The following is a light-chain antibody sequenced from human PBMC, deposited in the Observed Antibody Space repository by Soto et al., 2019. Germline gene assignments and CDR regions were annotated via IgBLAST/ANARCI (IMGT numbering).Light chain of an antibody. CDR1: SSDIGDYNY. J-gene: IGLJ1*01. Sequence: QSALTQPASVSGSPGQSITVSCTGTSSDIGDYNYVSWYQQRPGKAPKLMIYDVSNRPSGVSNRFSGSKSGSTASLTISGLQAEDEADYYCSSYASSSTIYVFVTGTKLTVL. V-gene: IGLV2-14*01. CDR3: SSYASSSTIYV. CDR2: DVS.